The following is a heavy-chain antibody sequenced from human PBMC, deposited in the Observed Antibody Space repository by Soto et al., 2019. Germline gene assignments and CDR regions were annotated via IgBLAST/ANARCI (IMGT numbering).Heavy chain of an antibody. CDR1: GGIFSTYA. D-gene: IGHD3-10*01. Sequence: QVQLVQSGAEVKKPGSSVKVSCKASGGIFSTYAISWLRQAPGQGLEWMGGIIPIFGTPNYAQRFQGSVTIAADESTSTAYMELSRLRSEDTAVYYCARDRDDYGSGNCYNRFDFWGQGTLVTVSS. CDR3: ARDRDDYGSGNCYNRFDF. V-gene: IGHV1-69*01. CDR2: IIPIFGTP. J-gene: IGHJ4*02.